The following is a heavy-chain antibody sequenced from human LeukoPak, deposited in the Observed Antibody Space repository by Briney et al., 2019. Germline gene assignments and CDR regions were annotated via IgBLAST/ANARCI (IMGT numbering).Heavy chain of an antibody. CDR2: INHDGSEK. Sequence: PGGSLRLSCAASGFTFSSYWMSWVRQGPGKGLEWLANINHDGSEKYFVDSVKGRFTISRDNAKNSLYLQVNSLRAEDTAVYYCARYSGYGLSYWGQGVLVTVSS. CDR1: GFTFSSYW. V-gene: IGHV3-7*04. CDR3: ARYSGYGLSY. D-gene: IGHD5-12*01. J-gene: IGHJ4*02.